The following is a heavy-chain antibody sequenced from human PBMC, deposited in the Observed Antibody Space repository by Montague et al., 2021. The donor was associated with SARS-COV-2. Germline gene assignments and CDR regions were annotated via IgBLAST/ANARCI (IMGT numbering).Heavy chain of an antibody. CDR3: ARGPHYDILTSYYKDGTDV. CDR1: GGSISTGSYY. Sequence: TLSLTCTVSGGSISTGSYYWSWIRQPAGKGLEWIGRIYTSGSTNYNPSLKSRVTISVDTSKNQFSLKLRSVTAADTAVYYCARGPHYDILTSYYKDGTDVGGQGTTVTVSS. CDR2: IYTSGST. D-gene: IGHD3-9*01. V-gene: IGHV4-61*02. J-gene: IGHJ6*02.